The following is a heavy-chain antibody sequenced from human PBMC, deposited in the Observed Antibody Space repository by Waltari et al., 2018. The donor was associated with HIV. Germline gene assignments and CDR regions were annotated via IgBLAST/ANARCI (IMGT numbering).Heavy chain of an antibody. V-gene: IGHV1-69*01. J-gene: IGHJ4*02. CDR3: ARDLYGSGSGGWDY. CDR1: GGPFSSYA. D-gene: IGHD1-26*01. CDR2: IIPIFGTA. Sequence: QVQLVQSGAEVKKPGSSVKVSCKASGGPFSSYAISWVRQAPGQGLEWMGGIIPIFGTANYAQKFQGRVTITADESTSTAYMELSSLRSEDTAVYYCARDLYGSGSGGWDYWGQGTLVTVSS.